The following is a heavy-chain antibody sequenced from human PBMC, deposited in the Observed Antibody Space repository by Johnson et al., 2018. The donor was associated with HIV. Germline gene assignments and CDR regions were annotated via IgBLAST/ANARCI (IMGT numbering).Heavy chain of an antibody. D-gene: IGHD1-14*01. V-gene: IGHV3-11*01. CDR3: ARAGASSGRPDAFDI. J-gene: IGHJ3*02. CDR2: ISWNSGSI. Sequence: QVQLVESGGGVVQPGGSLRLSCAASGFTFSDSYMSWIRQAPGKGLEWVSGISWNSGSIGYAESVKGRFTLSSDNSKNTLYLQINSLRAEETALYYGARAGASSGRPDAFDIWGQGTMVTVSS. CDR1: GFTFSDSY.